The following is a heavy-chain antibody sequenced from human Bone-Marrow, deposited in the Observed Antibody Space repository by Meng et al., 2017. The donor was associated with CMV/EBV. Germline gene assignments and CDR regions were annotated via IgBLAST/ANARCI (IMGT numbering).Heavy chain of an antibody. J-gene: IGHJ6*02. Sequence: ASVKVSCKASGYTFTGYYMHWVRQAPGQGLEWMGWINPNSGGTNYAQKFQGRVTMTRDTSISTAYMELSRLRSDDTAVYYRARVSDHTQLVDYYYYYGMDVWGQGTTVTVSS. CDR3: ARVSDHTQLVDYYYYYGMDV. D-gene: IGHD6-6*01. V-gene: IGHV1-2*02. CDR2: INPNSGGT. CDR1: GYTFTGYY.